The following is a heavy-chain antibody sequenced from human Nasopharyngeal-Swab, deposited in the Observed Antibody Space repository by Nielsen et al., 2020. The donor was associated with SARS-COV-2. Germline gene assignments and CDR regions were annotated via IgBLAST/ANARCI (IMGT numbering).Heavy chain of an antibody. CDR2: NSWNGGTI. J-gene: IGHJ4*02. CDR3: AGVLSATY. D-gene: IGHD2-8*01. Sequence: LKISCTAPGFTFGDYAMHWVRQAPGKRLEWVSGNSWNGGTIGSADSVQGRFTISRDNPKNSLYLQMNSLRAEDTALYYCAGVLSATYWGQGTLVTVSS. V-gene: IGHV3-9*01. CDR1: GFTFGDYA.